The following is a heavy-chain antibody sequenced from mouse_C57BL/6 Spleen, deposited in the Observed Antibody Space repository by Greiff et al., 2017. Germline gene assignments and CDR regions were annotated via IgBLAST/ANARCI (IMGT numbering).Heavy chain of an antibody. CDR2: ILPGSGST. CDR1: GYTFTGYW. CDR3: ARSLPSYDYDFDY. Sequence: QVQLQQSGAELMKPGASVKLSCKATGYTFTGYWIEWVKQRPGHGLEWIGEILPGSGSTNYNEKFKGKATFTADTSSNTAYMQLSSLTTKDSAIYYCARSLPSYDYDFDYWGQGTTLTVSS. J-gene: IGHJ2*01. V-gene: IGHV1-9*01. D-gene: IGHD2-4*01.